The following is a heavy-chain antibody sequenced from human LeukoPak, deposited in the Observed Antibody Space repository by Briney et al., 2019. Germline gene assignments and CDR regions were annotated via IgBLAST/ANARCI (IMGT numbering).Heavy chain of an antibody. V-gene: IGHV1-46*01. CDR1: EYTFTSYY. CDR2: INPSGGST. CDR3: ARDTGYYYDSTPLGY. J-gene: IGHJ4*02. Sequence: ASVKVSCKASEYTFTSYYMHWVRQAPGQGLEWMGIINPSGGSTSYAQKFQGRVTMTRDTSTSTVYMELRSLRSDDTAVYYCARDTGYYYDSTPLGYWGQGTLVTVSS. D-gene: IGHD3-22*01.